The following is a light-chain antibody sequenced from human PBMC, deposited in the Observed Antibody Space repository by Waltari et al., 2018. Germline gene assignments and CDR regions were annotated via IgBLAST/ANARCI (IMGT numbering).Light chain of an antibody. J-gene: IGKJ3*01. CDR3: HQYYDMPIT. CDR2: WAS. CDR1: QSPLYAPNNKNY. Sequence: IVLTQSPDSLAVSLGERATINCTSSQSPLYAPNNKNYLAWYQQKPGQPPKMLIYWASTQDAGVPDRFTGSGSGTDFTLTITSLQADDVAVYYCHQYYDMPITFGHGTKVHIK. V-gene: IGKV4-1*01.